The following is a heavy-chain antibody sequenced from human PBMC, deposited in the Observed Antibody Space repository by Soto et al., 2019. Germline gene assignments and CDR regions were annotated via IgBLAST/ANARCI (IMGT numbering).Heavy chain of an antibody. CDR3: ARVGVPSDYDFWSGYYTHWFDP. CDR2: IYYSGST. V-gene: IGHV4-39*01. J-gene: IGHJ5*02. Sequence: SETLSLTCTVSGGSISSSSYYWGLIRQPPGKGLEWIGSIYYSGSTYYNPSLKSRVTISVDTSKNQFSLKLSSVTAADTAVYYCARVGVPSDYDFWSGYYTHWFDPWGQGTLVTVSS. CDR1: GGSISSSSYY. D-gene: IGHD3-3*01.